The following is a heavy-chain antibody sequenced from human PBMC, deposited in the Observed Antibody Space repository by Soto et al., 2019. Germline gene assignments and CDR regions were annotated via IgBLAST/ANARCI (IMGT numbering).Heavy chain of an antibody. Sequence: QVQLVESGGGVVQPGRSLRLSCAASGFTFSSYGMHWVRQAPGKGLEWVAVIWYDGSNKYYADSVKGRFTISRDNSKNPLYLQMNSLRAEDTAVYYWAREWAGGPGYWGQGTLVTVSS. CDR3: AREWAGGPGY. V-gene: IGHV3-33*01. CDR2: IWYDGSNK. CDR1: GFTFSSYG. J-gene: IGHJ4*02. D-gene: IGHD2-15*01.